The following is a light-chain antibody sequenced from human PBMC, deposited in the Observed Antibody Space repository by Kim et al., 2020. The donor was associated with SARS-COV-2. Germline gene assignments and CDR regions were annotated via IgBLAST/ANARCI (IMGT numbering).Light chain of an antibody. CDR1: SSNIGSYT. J-gene: IGLJ2*01. Sequence: ELTQPPSASGTPGQRVTISCSGGSSNIGSYTVDWYQQLPRTAPKLLIYSNNQRPSGVPDRFSGSKSGTSASLAFSGLQSEDEADYYCAAWDDSLNAVVFGGGTQLTVL. CDR3: AAWDDSLNAVV. CDR2: SNN. V-gene: IGLV1-44*01.